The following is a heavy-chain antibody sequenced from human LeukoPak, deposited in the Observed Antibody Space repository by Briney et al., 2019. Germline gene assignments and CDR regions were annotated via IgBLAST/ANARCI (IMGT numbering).Heavy chain of an antibody. CDR1: GGSISNSSYY. D-gene: IGHD2-15*01. Sequence: SETLSLTCTVSGGSISNSSYYWGWIRQPPWKGLEWIGEINHSGSTNYNPSLKSRVTISVDTSKNQFSLKLSSVTAADTAVYYCASVSCGGSCFIDYWGQGTLVTVSS. V-gene: IGHV4-39*07. CDR2: INHSGST. CDR3: ASVSCGGSCFIDY. J-gene: IGHJ4*02.